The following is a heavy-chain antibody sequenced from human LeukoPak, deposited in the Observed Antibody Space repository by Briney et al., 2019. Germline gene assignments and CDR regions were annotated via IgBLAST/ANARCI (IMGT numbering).Heavy chain of an antibody. CDR2: INPNSGGT. Sequence: ASVKVSCKASGDTFTGYYLHWVRQAPGQGGEWMGWINPNSGGTNYAQKFQGRVTMTRDTSISTAYMELSRLRSDDTAVYYCAREVGSSGPTDAFDIWGQGTMVTVSS. V-gene: IGHV1-2*02. J-gene: IGHJ3*02. CDR3: AREVGSSGPTDAFDI. CDR1: GDTFTGYY. D-gene: IGHD3-22*01.